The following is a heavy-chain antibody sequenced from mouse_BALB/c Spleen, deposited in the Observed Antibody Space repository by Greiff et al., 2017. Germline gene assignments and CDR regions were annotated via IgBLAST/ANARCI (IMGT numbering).Heavy chain of an antibody. V-gene: IGHV2-9*02. CDR1: GFSLTSYG. Sequence: VKLMESGPGLVAPSQSLSITCTVSGFSLTSYGVHLVRQPPGNGLEWLGVIWAGGSTNYNSALMSRLSISKDNSKSQVFLKMNSLQTDDTAMYYCARGGGNYIYAMDYGGQGTSVTVSS. D-gene: IGHD2-1*01. J-gene: IGHJ4*01. CDR3: ARGGGNYIYAMDY. CDR2: IWAGGST.